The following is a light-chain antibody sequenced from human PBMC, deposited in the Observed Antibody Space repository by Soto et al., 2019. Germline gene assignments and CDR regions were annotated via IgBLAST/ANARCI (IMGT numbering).Light chain of an antibody. V-gene: IGKV3-15*01. J-gene: IGKJ2*01. CDR3: QQYNKWPYT. CDR1: QHVSSN. Sequence: EIVMTQSPATLSGSPGGSATLSCRASQHVSSNFAWYRQKPGQAPTLLIYRASTRATGIPARFSGSGSGTECTLTISSLQSEDFAVYYCQQYNKWPYTFGQGTKLDIK. CDR2: RAS.